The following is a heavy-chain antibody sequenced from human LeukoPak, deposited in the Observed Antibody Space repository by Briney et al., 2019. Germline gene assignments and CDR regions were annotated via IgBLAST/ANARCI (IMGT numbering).Heavy chain of an antibody. CDR2: INPNSGGT. CDR3: ARSSLYGDYDY. Sequence: ASVKVSCKASGYTFTGYYMHWVRQAPGQGLEWMGWINPNSGGTNYAQKFQDRVTMTRDTSISTAYMELSRLRSDDTAMYYCARSSLYGDYDYWGQGTLVTVSS. CDR1: GYTFTGYY. J-gene: IGHJ4*02. V-gene: IGHV1-2*02. D-gene: IGHD4-17*01.